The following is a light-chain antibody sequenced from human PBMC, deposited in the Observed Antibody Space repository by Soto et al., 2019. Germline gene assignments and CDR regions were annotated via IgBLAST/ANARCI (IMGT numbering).Light chain of an antibody. J-gene: IGLJ1*01. Sequence: QSALTQPPSASGSPGQSVTISCTGTKSDIGVYDFVSWYQHHPGKAPRLIIYEVVQRPSGVPDRFSGAKSGNTASLTVSGLQAADEAYYFCKSYAGSNPYVFGSGTKLTVL. CDR1: KSDIGVYDF. CDR3: KSYAGSNPYV. V-gene: IGLV2-8*01. CDR2: EVV.